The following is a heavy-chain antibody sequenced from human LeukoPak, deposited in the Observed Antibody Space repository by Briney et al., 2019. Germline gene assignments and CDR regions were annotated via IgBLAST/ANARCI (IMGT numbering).Heavy chain of an antibody. D-gene: IGHD3-22*01. J-gene: IGHJ4*02. CDR3: ARNYDSSGYLHFDY. CDR1: GFSLSTSGMC. Sequence: SGPALLKPTQTLTLTCTFSGFSLSTSGMCVSWIRQPPGKALEWLALIDWDDDKYYSTSLKTRLTISKDTSKNQVVLTMTNMDPVDTATYYCARNYDSSGYLHFDYWGQGTLVTVSS. V-gene: IGHV2-70*01. CDR2: IDWDDDK.